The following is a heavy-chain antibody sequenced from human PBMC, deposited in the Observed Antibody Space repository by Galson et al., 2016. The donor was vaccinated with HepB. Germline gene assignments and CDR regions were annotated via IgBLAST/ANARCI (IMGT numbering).Heavy chain of an antibody. D-gene: IGHD2-15*01. CDR3: VRAAYRSGGACYHAFDY. J-gene: IGHJ4*02. V-gene: IGHV3-72*01. Sequence: SLRLSCAASGFSFSDHYMDWVRQAPGKGLEWVGRTRNKANGYTREYAASVKGRFTISRDDSKNSLYLQMNSLRSEDTAVYYCVRAAYRSGGACYHAFDYWGQGTLATVAS. CDR2: TRNKANGYTR. CDR1: GFSFSDHY.